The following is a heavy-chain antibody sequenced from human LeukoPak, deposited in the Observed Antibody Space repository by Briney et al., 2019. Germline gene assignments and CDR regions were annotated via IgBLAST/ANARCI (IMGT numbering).Heavy chain of an antibody. CDR3: ARGRGITIFGVVIIDHNWFDP. CDR2: IKHSGST. CDR1: GGSFSGYY. Sequence: SETLSLTCAVYGGSFSGYYWSWIRQPPGKGLEWIGEIKHSGSTNYNPSLKSRVTISVDTSKNQFSLKLSSVTAADTAVYYCARGRGITIFGVVIIDHNWFDPWGQGTLVTVSS. V-gene: IGHV4-34*01. D-gene: IGHD3-3*01. J-gene: IGHJ5*02.